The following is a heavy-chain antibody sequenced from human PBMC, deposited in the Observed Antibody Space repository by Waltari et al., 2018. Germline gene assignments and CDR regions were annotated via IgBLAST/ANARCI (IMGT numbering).Heavy chain of an antibody. J-gene: IGHJ6*02. D-gene: IGHD3-10*01. CDR3: ARKGDYYGSFYYYGMDV. CDR2: TYYRSKWDS. Sequence: QVQLQQSGPGLVKPSQTLSLTCAISGESVSSNGVAWNWLRQSPSRGLEWLGRTYYRSKWDSDYAVSVKSRIIIHPDTPKNQFSRQLNSVTPEDTAVYYCARKGDYYGSFYYYGMDVWGQGTTVIVSS. CDR1: GESVSSNGVA. V-gene: IGHV6-1*01.